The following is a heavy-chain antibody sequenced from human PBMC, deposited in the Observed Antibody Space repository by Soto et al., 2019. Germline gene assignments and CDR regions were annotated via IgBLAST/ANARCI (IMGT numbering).Heavy chain of an antibody. CDR3: AKDLGGEITRVRRDTSDSFYHGIDV. CDR1: GFSFNVFG. CDR2: ISYDGNKK. V-gene: IGHV3-30*18. D-gene: IGHD3-10*01. Sequence: QGQLVESGGGLVQPGRSLRLSCAASGFSFNVFGMHWVRQAPGKGLEWVAVISYDGNKKKYADSVKGRFTISRDNANRMVFVKVNSLRAEDPAVYCCAKDLGGEITRVRRDTSDSFYHGIDVWGQGTTVIVS. J-gene: IGHJ6*02.